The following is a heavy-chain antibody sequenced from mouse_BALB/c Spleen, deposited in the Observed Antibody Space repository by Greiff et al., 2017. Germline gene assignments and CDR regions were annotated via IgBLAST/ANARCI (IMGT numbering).Heavy chain of an antibody. CDR1: GYAFTNYL. CDR2: INPGSGGT. D-gene: IGHD1-1*01. CDR3: ANIYYYGRNAMDY. V-gene: IGHV1-54*01. J-gene: IGHJ4*01. Sequence: VQLQQSGAELVRPGTSVKVSCKASGYAFTNYLIEWVKQRPGQGLEWIGVINPGSGGTNYNEKFKGKATLTADKSSSTAYMQLSSLTSDDSAVYFCANIYYYGRNAMDYWGQGTSVTVSS.